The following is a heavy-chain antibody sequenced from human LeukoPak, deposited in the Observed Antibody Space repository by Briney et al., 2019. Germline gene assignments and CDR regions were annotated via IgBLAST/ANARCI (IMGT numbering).Heavy chain of an antibody. J-gene: IGHJ4*02. V-gene: IGHV4-39*01. CDR2: IYYSGST. Sequence: KPSETLSLTCTVSGGSISSSSYYWGWIRQPPGKGLEWIGSIYYSGSTYYNPSLKSRVTISVDTSKNQFSLKLSSVTAADTAVYYCARHGKWELLGGVEYFDYWGQGTLVTVSS. CDR1: GGSISSSSYY. CDR3: ARHGKWELLGGVEYFDY. D-gene: IGHD1-26*01.